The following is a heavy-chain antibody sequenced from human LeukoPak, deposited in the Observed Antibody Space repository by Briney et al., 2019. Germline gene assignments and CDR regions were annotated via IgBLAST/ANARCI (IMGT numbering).Heavy chain of an antibody. D-gene: IGHD5/OR15-5a*01. J-gene: IGHJ3*02. V-gene: IGHV3-48*03. CDR1: GFSFSSHE. Sequence: GGSLRLSCAASGFSFSSHEMNWVRQAPGKGLEWISYINSGGTNIYYADSVKGRFTISRDNAKNSLYLQMNSLRDEDTALYYCARDVFYAFDIWGLGTVVTVSS. CDR2: INSGGTNI. CDR3: ARDVFYAFDI.